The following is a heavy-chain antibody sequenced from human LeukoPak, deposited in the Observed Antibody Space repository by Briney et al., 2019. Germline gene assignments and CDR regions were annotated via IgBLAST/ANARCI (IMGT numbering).Heavy chain of an antibody. CDR1: GDSVNSATFY. V-gene: IGHV4-61*01. J-gene: IGHJ3*02. Sequence: SETLSLTCTVSGDSVNSATFYWAWIRQSPRKGLELIGYTYNRGNTYYNPSLNSRVTISVDTSKNQFSLKLRSVTAADSVAYYCARDFWAATGAFEIWGQGASVTVSS. CDR2: TYNRGNT. D-gene: IGHD3/OR15-3a*01. CDR3: ARDFWAATGAFEI.